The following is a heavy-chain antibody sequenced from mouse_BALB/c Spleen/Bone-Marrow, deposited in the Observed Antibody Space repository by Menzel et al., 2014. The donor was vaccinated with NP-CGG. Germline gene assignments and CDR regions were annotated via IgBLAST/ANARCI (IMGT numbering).Heavy chain of an antibody. Sequence: EVKLMESGGGLVQPGGSLKLSCAASGFTFSSYGMSWVRQTPHKRLELVATINSNGGSTYYPDSVKGRFTISRDTAKNTLYVQMCSLRSEETAMYYCVRGNYVNYVGYFDFWGQDTTLTVSS. V-gene: IGHV5-6-3*01. CDR1: GFTFSSYG. CDR2: INSNGGST. CDR3: VRGNYVNYVGYFDF. J-gene: IGHJ2*01. D-gene: IGHD2-1*01.